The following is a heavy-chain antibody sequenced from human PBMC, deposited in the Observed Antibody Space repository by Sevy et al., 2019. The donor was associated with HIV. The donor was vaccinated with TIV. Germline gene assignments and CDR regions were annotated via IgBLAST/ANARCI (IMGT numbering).Heavy chain of an antibody. CDR1: GFTFSSFS. J-gene: IGHJ3*02. CDR3: ARASSPYCGGDCLYAFNI. V-gene: IGHV3-48*02. D-gene: IGHD2-21*02. CDR2: ISSSGSSI. Sequence: GGSLRLSCAASGFTFSSFSMNWVRQAPGKTLEWISYISSSGSSIYYADSVKGRFSISRDNAKRSLYLQMNSLRDEDTAVYSCARASSPYCGGDCLYAFNIWGQGTMVTVSS.